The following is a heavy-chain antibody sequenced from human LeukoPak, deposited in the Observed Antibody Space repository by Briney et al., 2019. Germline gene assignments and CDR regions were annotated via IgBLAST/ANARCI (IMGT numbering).Heavy chain of an antibody. CDR3: AKDISGSGTGFDY. D-gene: IGHD3-10*01. CDR1: GFTFDDYA. CDR2: ISWNSGSI. Sequence: GGSLRLSCAASGFTFDDYAMHWVRQAPGKGLEWVSGISWNSGSIGYADSVKGRFTISRDNAKDSLYLQMNSLRAEDTALYYCAKDISGSGTGFDYWGQGTLVTVSS. J-gene: IGHJ4*02. V-gene: IGHV3-9*01.